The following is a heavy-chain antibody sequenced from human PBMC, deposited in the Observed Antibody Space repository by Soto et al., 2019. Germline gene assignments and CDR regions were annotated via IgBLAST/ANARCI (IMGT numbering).Heavy chain of an antibody. D-gene: IGHD3-3*01. CDR2: MNTNTGNT. J-gene: IGHJ4*02. V-gene: IGHV1-8*01. Sequence: ASVKVSCKTSGYTFTEFDINWVRQAPGQGLEWMGWMNTNTGNTGYAQKFQGRVTMTRDTSISTAYMELRRLRSEDTAVYYCARVVRFFGGHAGYWGQGTLVTSPQ. CDR3: ARVVRFFGGHAGY. CDR1: GYTFTEFD.